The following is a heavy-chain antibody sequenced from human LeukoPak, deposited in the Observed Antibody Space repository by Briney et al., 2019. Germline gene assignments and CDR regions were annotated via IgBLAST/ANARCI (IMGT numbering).Heavy chain of an antibody. Sequence: GGSLRLSCAASGFTFSSYWMHWVRQAPGKGLVWVSRINSDGSSTSYADSVKGRFTISRDNAQITLYLQMNSLRAEDTAVYDCARGDIVVVPAAIVDYWGQGTLVTVSS. CDR1: GFTFSSYW. CDR2: INSDGSST. CDR3: ARGDIVVVPAAIVDY. J-gene: IGHJ4*02. V-gene: IGHV3-74*01. D-gene: IGHD2-2*02.